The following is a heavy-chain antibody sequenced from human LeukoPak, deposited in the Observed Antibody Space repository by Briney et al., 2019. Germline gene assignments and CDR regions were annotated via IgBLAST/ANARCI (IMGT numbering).Heavy chain of an antibody. V-gene: IGHV3-21*01. CDR1: GFTFSSYS. Sequence: GGSLSLSCSASGFTFSSYSMNWVRQAPGKGREWVSSISSSSSYIYYADSVRGRFTMSRDNAKNSLYLQMNSLRAEDTAVYYCARGPLWEGYCSSTSCWPRFDPWGQGTLVTVSS. J-gene: IGHJ5*02. CDR3: ARGPLWEGYCSSTSCWPRFDP. D-gene: IGHD2-2*01. CDR2: ISSSSSYI.